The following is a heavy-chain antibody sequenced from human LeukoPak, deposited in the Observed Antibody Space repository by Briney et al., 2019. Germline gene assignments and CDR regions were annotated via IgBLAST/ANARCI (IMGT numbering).Heavy chain of an antibody. V-gene: IGHV3-48*01. Sequence: GGSLRLSCAASGFTFSSYSMNWVRQAPGKGLEWVSYISSRSATIYYADSVKGRFPISRDNAKTSLYLQMNSLRAEDTAVYYCATLPYYYDSSGSYYFDYWGQGTLVTVSS. CDR1: GFTFSSYS. CDR3: ATLPYYYDSSGSYYFDY. CDR2: ISSRSATI. J-gene: IGHJ4*02. D-gene: IGHD3-22*01.